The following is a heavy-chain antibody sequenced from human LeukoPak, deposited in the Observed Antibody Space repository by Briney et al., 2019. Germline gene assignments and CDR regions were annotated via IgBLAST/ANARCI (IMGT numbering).Heavy chain of an antibody. CDR2: IYSGGNT. J-gene: IGHJ5*02. CDR1: GFTVSSNY. V-gene: IGHV3-66*01. CDR3: ARGIGSQLRSGWFDP. D-gene: IGHD3-3*01. Sequence: PGGSLRLSCAASGFTVSSNYMSWVRQAPGKGLEWVSVIYSGGNTYYADSVEGRFTMSRDNSKNTLYLQTNSLRAEDTAVYYCARGIGSQLRSGWFDPWGQGTLVTVSS.